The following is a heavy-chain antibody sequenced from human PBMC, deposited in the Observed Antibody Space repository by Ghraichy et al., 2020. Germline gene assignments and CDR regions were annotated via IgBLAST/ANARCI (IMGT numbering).Heavy chain of an antibody. Sequence: GSLRLSCAASGFTFSSYWMHWVRQAPGKGLVWVSRIHSDGSSTSYADSVKGRFTISRDNAKNTLYLQMNSLRAEDTAVYYCAAAGTTTFDYWGQGTLVTVSS. CDR3: AAAGTTTFDY. CDR2: IHSDGSST. V-gene: IGHV3-74*01. CDR1: GFTFSSYW. D-gene: IGHD6-13*01. J-gene: IGHJ4*02.